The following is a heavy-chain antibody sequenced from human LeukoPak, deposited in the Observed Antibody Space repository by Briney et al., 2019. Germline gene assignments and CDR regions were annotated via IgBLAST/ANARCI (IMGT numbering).Heavy chain of an antibody. CDR1: GGSFSGYY. CDR2: INHSGST. Sequence: SETLSLTCAVYGGSFSGYYWSWIRQPPGKGLEWIGEINHSGSTNYNPSLKSRVTISVDTSKNQFSLKLSSVTAVDTAVYYCARVRGTAMASGPFDYWGQGTLVTVSS. J-gene: IGHJ4*02. CDR3: ARVRGTAMASGPFDY. D-gene: IGHD5-18*01. V-gene: IGHV4-34*01.